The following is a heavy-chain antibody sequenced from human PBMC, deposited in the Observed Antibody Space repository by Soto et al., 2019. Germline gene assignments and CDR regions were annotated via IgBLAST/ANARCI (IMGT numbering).Heavy chain of an antibody. J-gene: IGHJ1*01. CDR1: GFTFSSYG. V-gene: IGHV3-30*18. CDR3: ANGHSGSYLEYFQH. D-gene: IGHD1-26*01. Sequence: GGSLRLSCAASGFTFSSYGMHWVRQAPGKGLEWVAVISYDGSNKYYADSVKGRFTISRDNSKNTLYLQMNSLRAEDTAGYYCANGHSGSYLEYFQHWGQGTLVTVSS. CDR2: ISYDGSNK.